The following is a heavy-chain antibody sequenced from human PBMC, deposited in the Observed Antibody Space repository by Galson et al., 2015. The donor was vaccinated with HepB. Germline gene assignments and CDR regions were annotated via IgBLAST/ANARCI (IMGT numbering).Heavy chain of an antibody. CDR3: ARSPLEWLLYKPDGVVDV. D-gene: IGHD3-3*01. CDR2: INPNSGGT. Sequence: SVKVSCKASGYTFTGYYMHWVRQAPGQGLEWMGWINPNSGGTNYAQKFQGRVTVTRDTSISTAYMELSRLRSDDTAVYYCARSPLEWLLYKPDGVVDVWGQGTTVTVSS. CDR1: GYTFTGYY. J-gene: IGHJ6*02. V-gene: IGHV1-2*02.